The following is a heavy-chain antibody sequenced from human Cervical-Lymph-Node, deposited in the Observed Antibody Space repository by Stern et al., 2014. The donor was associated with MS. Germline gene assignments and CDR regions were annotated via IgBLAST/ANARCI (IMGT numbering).Heavy chain of an antibody. CDR1: GTSTISNY. CDR2: IYFTGST. CDR3: ARLAASTSGPFDF. J-gene: IGHJ4*02. V-gene: IGHV4-4*09. Sequence: QVQLVESGPGLVTPSETLSLTCSVSGTSTISNYWSSFRQSPGKGLQWIGNIYFTGSTNYNPSLKSRGSMSVDTSKNQFSVKVTSVTAADTAVYYCARLAASTSGPFDFWGQGALVTVSS. D-gene: IGHD6-25*01.